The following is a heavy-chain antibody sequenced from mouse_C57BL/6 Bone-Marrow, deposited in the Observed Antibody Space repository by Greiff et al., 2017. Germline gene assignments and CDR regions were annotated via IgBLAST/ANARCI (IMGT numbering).Heavy chain of an antibody. Sequence: VQLKQSGPELVKPGASVKISCKASGYTFTDYYMNWVKQSHGKSLEWIGDINPNNGGTSYNQKFKGKATLTVDKSSSTAYMELRSLTSEDSAVYYCARDGSSYGYFDVWGTGTTVTVSS. CDR1: GYTFTDYY. V-gene: IGHV1-26*01. D-gene: IGHD1-1*01. J-gene: IGHJ1*03. CDR2: INPNNGGT. CDR3: ARDGSSYGYFDV.